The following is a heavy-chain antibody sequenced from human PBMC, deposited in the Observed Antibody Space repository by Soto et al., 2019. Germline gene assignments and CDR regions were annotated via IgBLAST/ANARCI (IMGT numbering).Heavy chain of an antibody. Sequence: SETLSLTCTVSGGSISVGDYYWSWMRKPPGKSLELIRYIYNSGSTYYNPSLNIRVTISVDTSKNQFTPKLSSVTAVDTGVYCCARDGDNNTLWGDWGQGTTVTVSS. CDR2: IYNSGST. CDR3: ARDGDNNTLWGD. CDR1: GGSISVGDYY. J-gene: IGHJ6*02. D-gene: IGHD2-21*01. V-gene: IGHV4-30-4*01.